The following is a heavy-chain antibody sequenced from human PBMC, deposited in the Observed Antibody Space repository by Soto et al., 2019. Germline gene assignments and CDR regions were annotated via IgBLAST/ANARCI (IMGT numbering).Heavy chain of an antibody. CDR2: MNPNSGNT. D-gene: IGHD3-16*02. Sequence: ASVKVSCKASGYTFTSCDINWVRQATGQGLEWMRWMNPNSGNTGYAQKFQGRVTMTRNTSISTAYMELSSLRSEDTAVYYCARGPYDYVWGSYRYIYYYYGMDVWGQGTTVTVSS. CDR1: GYTFTSCD. J-gene: IGHJ6*02. V-gene: IGHV1-8*01. CDR3: ARGPYDYVWGSYRYIYYYYGMDV.